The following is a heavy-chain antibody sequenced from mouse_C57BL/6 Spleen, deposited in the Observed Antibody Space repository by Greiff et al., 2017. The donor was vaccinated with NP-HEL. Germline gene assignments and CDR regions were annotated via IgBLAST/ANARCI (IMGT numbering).Heavy chain of an antibody. Sequence: VQLQQSGPELVKPGASVKIPCKASGYTFTDYNMDWVKQSHGKSLEWIGDINPNNGGTIYNQKFKGKATLTVDKSSSTAYMELRSLTSEDTAVYYCARGGTTVVSYAMDYWGQGTSVTVSS. J-gene: IGHJ4*01. CDR3: ARGGTTVVSYAMDY. CDR2: INPNNGGT. CDR1: GYTFTDYN. V-gene: IGHV1-18*01. D-gene: IGHD1-1*01.